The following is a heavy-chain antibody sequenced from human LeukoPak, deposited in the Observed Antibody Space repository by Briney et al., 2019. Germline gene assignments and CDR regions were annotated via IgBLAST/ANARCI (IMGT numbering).Heavy chain of an antibody. D-gene: IGHD5-24*01. V-gene: IGHV3-64*01. CDR1: GFTFSSYA. CDR3: ARESRDGYNSFDY. Sequence: PGGSLRLSCAASGFTFSSYAMHWVRQAPGKGLEYVSAISSNGGSTYYANSVKGRFTISRDNSKNTLYLQMGSLRAEDMAVYYCARESRDGYNSFDYWGQGTLVTVSS. CDR2: ISSNGGST. J-gene: IGHJ4*02.